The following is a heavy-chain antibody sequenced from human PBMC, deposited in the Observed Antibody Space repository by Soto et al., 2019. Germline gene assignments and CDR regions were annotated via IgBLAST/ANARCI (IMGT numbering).Heavy chain of an antibody. CDR1: GFTFSSYA. CDR2: ISGSGGST. J-gene: IGHJ4*02. Sequence: SGGSLRLSCAASGFTFSSYAMSWVRQAPGKGLEWVSAISGSGGSTYYADSVKGRFTISRDNSKNTLYLQMNSLRAEDTAVYYCAKVPNSGSYYTSDYWGQGTLVTVSS. CDR3: AKVPNSGSYYTSDY. V-gene: IGHV3-23*01. D-gene: IGHD3-10*01.